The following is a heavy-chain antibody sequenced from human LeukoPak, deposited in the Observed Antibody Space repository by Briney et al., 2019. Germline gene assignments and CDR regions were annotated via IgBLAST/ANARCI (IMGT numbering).Heavy chain of an antibody. CDR2: IGTAGDT. V-gene: IGHV3-13*01. Sequence: GGSLRLSCAASGFTFSSYDMHWVRQATGKGLEWVSAIGTAGDTYYPGSVKGRFTISRENAKNSLYLQMNSLRAEDTAVYYCARASGGSELSNWGQGTMVTVSS. CDR3: ARASGGSELSN. D-gene: IGHD2/OR15-2a*01. J-gene: IGHJ4*02. CDR1: GFTFSSYD.